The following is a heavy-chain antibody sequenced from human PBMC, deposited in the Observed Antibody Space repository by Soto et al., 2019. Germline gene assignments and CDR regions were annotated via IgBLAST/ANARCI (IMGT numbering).Heavy chain of an antibody. J-gene: IGHJ4*02. V-gene: IGHV3-74*01. D-gene: IGHD3-10*01. CDR2: INGDGSFT. CDR1: GFTFSSYW. CDR3: ARVGGGSGNFDY. Sequence: PGGSLRLSCGASGFTFSSYWMHWVRQAPGEGLVWVSRINGDGSFTRFADSVRGRFTISRDNAKNTLHLQMNSLRVEDTAVYYCARVGGGSGNFDYWGQGTLVTVSS.